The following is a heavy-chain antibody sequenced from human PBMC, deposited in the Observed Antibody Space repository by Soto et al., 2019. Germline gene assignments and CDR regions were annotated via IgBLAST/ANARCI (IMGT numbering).Heavy chain of an antibody. CDR3: AKHSGDYDNWFDP. J-gene: IGHJ5*02. CDR1: GFTFRTSG. V-gene: IGHV3-23*01. D-gene: IGHD2-21*01. CDR2: ISGSGGST. Sequence: EVQLLESGGGLVQPGGSLRLSCAASGFTFRTSGMSWVRQAPGKGLEWVSGISGSGGSTYYADSVKGRLTISRDNSKNTLYRQMNNLRAEDTAVYYCAKHSGDYDNWFDPWGQGTLVAVSS.